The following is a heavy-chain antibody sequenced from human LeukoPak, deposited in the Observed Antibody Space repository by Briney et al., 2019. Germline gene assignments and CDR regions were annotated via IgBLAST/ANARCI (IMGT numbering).Heavy chain of an antibody. J-gene: IGHJ6*02. V-gene: IGHV3-23*01. D-gene: IGHD2-15*01. CDR3: AKGNRYSYYYGMDV. Sequence: GGSLRLSCAASGFTFSSYAMSWVRQAPGEGLEWVSAISGSGGSTYYADSVKGRFTISRDNSKNTLYLQMNSLRAEDTAVYYCAKGNRYSYYYGMDVWGQGTTVTVSS. CDR1: GFTFSSYA. CDR2: ISGSGGST.